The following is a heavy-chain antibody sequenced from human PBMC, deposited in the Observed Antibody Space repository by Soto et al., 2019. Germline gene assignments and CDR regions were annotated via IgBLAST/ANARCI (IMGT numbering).Heavy chain of an antibody. CDR1: GGSISSYY. J-gene: IGHJ6*02. CDR3: ARDSSPRIAAAGTYGMDV. V-gene: IGHV4-59*01. Sequence: QVQLQESGPGLVKPSETLSLTCTVSGGSISSYYWSWIRQPPGKGLEWIGYIYYSGSTNYNPSLKSRVTISVDTSKNKFPLKLSSVTAADTAVYCCARDSSPRIAAAGTYGMDVWGQGTTVTVSS. CDR2: IYYSGST. D-gene: IGHD6-13*01.